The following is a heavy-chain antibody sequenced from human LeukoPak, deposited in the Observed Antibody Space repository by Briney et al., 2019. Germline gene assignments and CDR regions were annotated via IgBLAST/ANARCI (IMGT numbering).Heavy chain of an antibody. D-gene: IGHD3-10*01. Sequence: GGSLRLSCAASGFTFDDYAMHWVRHAPGKGLEWVSGISWNSGSIGYADSVKGRFTISRDNAKNSLYLQMNSLRAEDTALYYCAKETKDGSGSYPFYDAFDIWGQGTMVTVSS. CDR3: AKETKDGSGSYPFYDAFDI. V-gene: IGHV3-9*01. CDR1: GFTFDDYA. J-gene: IGHJ3*02. CDR2: ISWNSGSI.